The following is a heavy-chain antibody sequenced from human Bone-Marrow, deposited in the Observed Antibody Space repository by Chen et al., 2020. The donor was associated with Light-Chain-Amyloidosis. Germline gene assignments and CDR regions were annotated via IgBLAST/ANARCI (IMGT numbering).Heavy chain of an antibody. CDR1: GYTFTNYF. V-gene: IGHV1-46*01. J-gene: IGHJ6*03. CDR2: INPTGAST. Sequence: QSGAEVRKPGASVKVSCKASGYTFTNYFIHWVREAPGQGLEWVGIINPTGASTTYAQSFQGRVTMTTDTSTSTVYMELSSLRPEDTGVYYCARWTFYTDVWGKGTTVTVS. CDR3: ARWTFYTDV.